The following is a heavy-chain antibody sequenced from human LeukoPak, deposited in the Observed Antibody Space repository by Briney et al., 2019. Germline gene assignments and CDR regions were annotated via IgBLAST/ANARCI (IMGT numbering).Heavy chain of an antibody. V-gene: IGHV3-74*01. J-gene: IGHJ4*02. D-gene: IGHD5-18*01. CDR2: INGDGTTT. Sequence: GGSLRLSRAASGFTFSTYWMHWVRQVSGKGLLWVSRINGDGTTTNYADAVKGRFTISRDNAKNTLYLEMKSLRAEDTAVYYCAPEGGYSYDYWGQGTLVTVSS. CDR3: APEGGYSYDY. CDR1: GFTFSTYW.